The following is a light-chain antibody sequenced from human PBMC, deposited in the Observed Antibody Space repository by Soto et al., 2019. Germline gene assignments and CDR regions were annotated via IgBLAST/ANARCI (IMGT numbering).Light chain of an antibody. V-gene: IGKV3-15*01. J-gene: IGKJ1*01. CDR1: QSVGTY. Sequence: IVMTQSPATLSVSPGERATLSCKASQSVGTYLAWYQQKPGQAPRLLIYGASTRATGVPARFSGGGSGTEFTLTISSLQSEDFAIYHCQQYDNLPPWTFGQGTKVDIK. CDR2: GAS. CDR3: QQYDNLPPWT.